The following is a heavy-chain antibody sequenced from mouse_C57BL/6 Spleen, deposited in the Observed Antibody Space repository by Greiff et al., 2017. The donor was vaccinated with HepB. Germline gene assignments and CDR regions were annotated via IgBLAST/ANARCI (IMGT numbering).Heavy chain of an antibody. CDR2: ISYDGSN. CDR3: ARGWDRGFAY. D-gene: IGHD3-3*01. V-gene: IGHV3-6*01. CDR1: GYSITSGYY. J-gene: IGHJ3*01. Sequence: EVQLVESGPGLVKPSQSLSLTCSVTGYSITSGYYWNWIRQFPGNKLEWMGYISYDGSNNYNPSLKNRISITRDTSKNQFFLKLNAVTTEDTATYYCARGWDRGFAYWGQGTLVTVSA.